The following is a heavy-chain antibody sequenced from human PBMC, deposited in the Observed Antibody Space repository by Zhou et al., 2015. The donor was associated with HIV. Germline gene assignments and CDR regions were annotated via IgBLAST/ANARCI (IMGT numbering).Heavy chain of an antibody. V-gene: IGHV1-2*02. D-gene: IGHD3-22*01. Sequence: QVQLVQSGAEVKKPGASVKVSCKASGYTFTGYYMHWVRQAPGQGLEWMGWINPNSGGTNYAQKFQGRVTMTRDTSISTAYMELSRLRSDDTAVYYCARDITMIVVVARNDAFDIWGQGTMVTVSS. J-gene: IGHJ3*02. CDR3: ARDITMIVVVARNDAFDI. CDR1: GYTFTGYY. CDR2: INPNSGGT.